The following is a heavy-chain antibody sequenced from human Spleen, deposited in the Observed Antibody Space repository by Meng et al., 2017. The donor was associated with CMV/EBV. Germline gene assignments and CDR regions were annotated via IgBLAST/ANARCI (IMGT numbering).Heavy chain of an antibody. Sequence: LTCAASGFTFSSYSMNWVRQAPGKGLEWVSSISSSSSYIYYADSVKGRFTISRDNAKNSLYLQMNSLRAEDTAVYYCARSDSGGSPADYWGQGTLVTVSS. D-gene: IGHD3-10*01. CDR2: ISSSSSYI. CDR3: ARSDSGGSPADY. J-gene: IGHJ4*02. CDR1: GFTFSSYS. V-gene: IGHV3-21*01.